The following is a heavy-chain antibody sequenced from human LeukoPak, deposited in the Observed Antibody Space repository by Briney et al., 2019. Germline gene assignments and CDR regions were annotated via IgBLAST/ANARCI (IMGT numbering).Heavy chain of an antibody. V-gene: IGHV4-4*07. Sequence: SETLSLTCTVAGGSISSFYWSWIRQPDGKGREWIGRIYTIGSNNYTHSLKSRVTMSVDTSKKQFSLKLSSVTAVNTAVYYCARDAYPIRTKVAAHYYYDYMDVWGKGTTVTVSS. J-gene: IGHJ6*03. CDR2: IYTIGSN. CDR3: ARDAYPIRTKVAAHYYYDYMDV. D-gene: IGHD2-15*01. CDR1: GGSISSFY.